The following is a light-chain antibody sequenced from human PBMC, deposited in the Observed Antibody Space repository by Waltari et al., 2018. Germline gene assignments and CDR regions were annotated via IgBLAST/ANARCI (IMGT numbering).Light chain of an antibody. CDR2: WAS. Sequence: DIVMTQSPDSLAVSLGERATINCKSSQSVLYSSNNKNYLAWYQQKPGQPPKLLMYWASTRESGVPDRFSGSGSGTDFTLTISSPQAEDVAVYYCQQYYSTPLTFGGGTKVEIK. V-gene: IGKV4-1*01. J-gene: IGKJ4*01. CDR1: QSVLYSSNNKNY. CDR3: QQYYSTPLT.